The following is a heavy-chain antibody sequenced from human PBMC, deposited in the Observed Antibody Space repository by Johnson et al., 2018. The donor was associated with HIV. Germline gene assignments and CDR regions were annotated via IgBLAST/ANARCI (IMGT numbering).Heavy chain of an antibody. V-gene: IGHV3-30-3*01. Sequence: QVQLVESGGGVVQPGRSLRLSCAASGFTFSSYAMHWVRQAPGKGLEWVAVISYDGSNKYYADSVKGRFTISRDNYKSTLYLQMNSLRAEDTAVYYCAKDIGGLQWGAFDIWGQGTMVTVSS. CDR2: ISYDGSNK. D-gene: IGHD1-26*01. CDR3: AKDIGGLQWGAFDI. J-gene: IGHJ3*02. CDR1: GFTFSSYA.